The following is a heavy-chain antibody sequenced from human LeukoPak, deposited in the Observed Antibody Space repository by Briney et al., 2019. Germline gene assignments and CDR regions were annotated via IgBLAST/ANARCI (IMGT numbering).Heavy chain of an antibody. D-gene: IGHD2-21*02. J-gene: IGHJ4*02. CDR2: ISGSGGNA. Sequence: PGGSLRLSCAASGFTFSSYAMSWVRQAPGKGLEWVSTISGSGGNADYADSVKGRFTVSRDNSKNTLFLQMNSLRAEDTAVYYCARDRPGVILWWGPGDYWGQGTLVTVSS. CDR1: GFTFSSYA. CDR3: ARDRPGVILWWGPGDY. V-gene: IGHV3-23*01.